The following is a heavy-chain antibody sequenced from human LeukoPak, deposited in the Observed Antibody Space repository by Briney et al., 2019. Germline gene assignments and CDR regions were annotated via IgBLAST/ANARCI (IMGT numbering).Heavy chain of an antibody. D-gene: IGHD2-15*01. CDR1: GYTFTSYD. V-gene: IGHV1-8*01. Sequence: ASVKVSCKASGYTFTSYDINWVRQATGQGLEWMGWVNPNSGHTGFAQKFQGRVSMTSNTSISTAYMEVRSLRSEDTAVYSCARVDCSGGSCNFDPWGQGTLVTVSS. CDR3: ARVDCSGGSCNFDP. CDR2: VNPNSGHT. J-gene: IGHJ5*02.